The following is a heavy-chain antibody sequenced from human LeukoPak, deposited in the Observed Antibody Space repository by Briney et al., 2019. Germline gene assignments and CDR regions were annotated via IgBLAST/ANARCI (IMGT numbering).Heavy chain of an antibody. CDR3: AKGSHSSGYSSFDY. Sequence: GGSLRLSCAASGFTFGSYAMSWVRQAPGKGLEWVSSITGSSASTYYADSVKGRFTISRDNSKNTLYLQMNSLRAEDTAVYYCAKGSHSSGYSSFDYWGQGTLVTVSS. D-gene: IGHD6-19*01. J-gene: IGHJ4*02. CDR1: GFTFGSYA. V-gene: IGHV3-23*01. CDR2: ITGSSAST.